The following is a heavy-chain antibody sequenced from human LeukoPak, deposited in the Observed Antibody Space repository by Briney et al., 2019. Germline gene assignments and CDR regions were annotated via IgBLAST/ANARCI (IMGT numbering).Heavy chain of an antibody. D-gene: IGHD2-15*01. Sequence: SVKVSCKASGYTFTSYDINWVRQAPGQGLEWMGRIIPILGIANYAQKFQGRVTITADKSTSTAYMELSSLRSEDTAVYYCARGLRRGRGYCSGGSCYPDAFDIWGQGTMVTVSS. CDR1: GYTFTSYD. J-gene: IGHJ3*02. CDR3: ARGLRRGRGYCSGGSCYPDAFDI. CDR2: IIPILGIA. V-gene: IGHV1-69*04.